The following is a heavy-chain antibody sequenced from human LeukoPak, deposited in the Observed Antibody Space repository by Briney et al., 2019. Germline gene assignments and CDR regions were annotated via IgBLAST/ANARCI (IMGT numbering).Heavy chain of an antibody. J-gene: IGHJ4*02. D-gene: IGHD1-26*01. CDR3: ARVLVGATVWSSPYDY. CDR1: GFHLNTYA. Sequence: GGSLRLSCAASGFHLNTYAMSWVRQAPGKGLEWVSSITGGGVNTFYIDSVKGRFTISRDNSKNTLYLEMNSLRAEDTAVYYCARVLVGATVWSSPYDYWGQGTLVTVSS. V-gene: IGHV3-23*01. CDR2: ITGGGVNT.